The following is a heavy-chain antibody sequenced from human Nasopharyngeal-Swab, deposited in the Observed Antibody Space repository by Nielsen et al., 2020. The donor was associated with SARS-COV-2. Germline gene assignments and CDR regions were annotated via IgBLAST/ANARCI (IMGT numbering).Heavy chain of an antibody. Sequence: LRLSCTVSGGSISSCGYYWSWIRQHPGKGLEWIGYIYYSGSTYYNPSLKSRVTISVDTSKNQFSLKLSSVTAADTAVYYCARVTSSGYRGYFQHWGQGTLVTVSS. J-gene: IGHJ1*01. D-gene: IGHD3-22*01. CDR3: ARVTSSGYRGYFQH. CDR1: GGSISSCGYY. CDR2: IYYSGST. V-gene: IGHV4-31*03.